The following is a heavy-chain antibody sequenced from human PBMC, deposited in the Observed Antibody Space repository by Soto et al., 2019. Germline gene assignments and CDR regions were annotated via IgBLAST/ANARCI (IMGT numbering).Heavy chain of an antibody. CDR3: ASFTYYYDSRGAFDI. CDR2: IIPIFGTA. CDR1: GGTFSSYA. Sequence: GASVKVSCKASGGTFSSYAISWLRQAPGQGLEWMGGIIPIFGTANYAQKFQGRVTTTADESTSTAYMELSSLRSEDTAVYYCASFTYYYDSRGAFDIWGQGTMVTVSS. V-gene: IGHV1-69*13. J-gene: IGHJ3*02. D-gene: IGHD3-22*01.